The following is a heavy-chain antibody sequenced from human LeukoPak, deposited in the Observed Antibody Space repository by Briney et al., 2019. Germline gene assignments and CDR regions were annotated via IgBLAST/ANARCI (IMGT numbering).Heavy chain of an antibody. CDR2: MNPNSGNT. D-gene: IGHD6-13*01. Sequence: ASVKVSCKASVSTFTSYDINWVRQATGQGLEWMGWMNPNSGNTGYAQKFQGRVTMTRNTSISTAYMELSSLRSEDTAVYYCATRSPTYSSSHPDDYWGQGTLVTVPS. J-gene: IGHJ4*02. V-gene: IGHV1-8*01. CDR1: VSTFTSYD. CDR3: ATRSPTYSSSHPDDY.